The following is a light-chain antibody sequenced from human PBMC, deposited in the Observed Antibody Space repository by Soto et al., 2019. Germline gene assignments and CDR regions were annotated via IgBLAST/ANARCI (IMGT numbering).Light chain of an antibody. CDR3: QSYDSSLSGYV. V-gene: IGLV1-40*01. Sequence: QAVVTQPPSVSEAPGQRVTISCTGSNSNIGAGYEAHWYQQVPGTAPKLLIYENNNRPSGVPDRFSGSKSGTSASLAITGLQAEDEAEYYCQSYDSSLSGYVFGTGTKLTVL. J-gene: IGLJ1*01. CDR2: ENN. CDR1: NSNIGAGYE.